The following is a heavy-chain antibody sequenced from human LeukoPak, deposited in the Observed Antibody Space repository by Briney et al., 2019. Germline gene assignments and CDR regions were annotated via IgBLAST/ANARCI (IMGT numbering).Heavy chain of an antibody. D-gene: IGHD6-6*01. Sequence: SETLSLTCAVYGGSFSGYYWSWIRQPPGKGLEWIGEINHSGSTNYNPSLKSRVTISVDTSNNQFSLKLSSVTAADTAVYYCARGGRDFIAAPRAPFDYWGQGTLVTVSS. V-gene: IGHV4-34*01. CDR1: GGSFSGYY. J-gene: IGHJ4*02. CDR3: ARGGRDFIAAPRAPFDY. CDR2: INHSGST.